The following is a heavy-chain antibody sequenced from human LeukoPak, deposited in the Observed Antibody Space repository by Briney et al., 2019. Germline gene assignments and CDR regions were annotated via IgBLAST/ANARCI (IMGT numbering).Heavy chain of an antibody. V-gene: IGHV3-23*01. CDR2: ISGSGGST. CDR1: GFNFSSYA. Sequence: PGGSLRLSCAASGFNFSSYAMSWVRQAPGKGLEWVSAISGSGGSTYYADSVKGRFTISRDNSKNTLYLQMNSLRAEDTAVYYCAKWGSYLSYFDYWGQGTLVTVSS. D-gene: IGHD3-16*01. J-gene: IGHJ4*02. CDR3: AKWGSYLSYFDY.